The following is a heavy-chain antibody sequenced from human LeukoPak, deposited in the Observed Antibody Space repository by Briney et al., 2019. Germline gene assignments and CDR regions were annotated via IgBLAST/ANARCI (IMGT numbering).Heavy chain of an antibody. Sequence: SETLSLTCTVSGGSISSYYWSWIRQPPGKGLEWIGYIYYSGSTNYNPSLKSRVTISVDTSKNQFSLKLSSVTAADTAVYYCARVLTSYGYNYYYYGMDVWGQGTTVTVSS. CDR1: GGSISSYY. J-gene: IGHJ6*02. CDR3: ARVLTSYGYNYYYYGMDV. V-gene: IGHV4-59*01. D-gene: IGHD5-18*01. CDR2: IYYSGST.